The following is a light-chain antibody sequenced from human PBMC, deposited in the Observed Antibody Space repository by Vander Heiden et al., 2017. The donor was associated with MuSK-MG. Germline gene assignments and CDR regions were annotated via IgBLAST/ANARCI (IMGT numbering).Light chain of an antibody. V-gene: IGKV1-27*01. CDR3: QKYNSASFT. Sequence: DIQMTQSPSSLSASVGDRVTITCRASQGILNYLAWYQQKPGKVPKLLIYAASTLESGVPSRFSGTGFGTDFTLTISGLQPEDVATYYCQKYNSASFTFGHGTKVDIK. J-gene: IGKJ3*01. CDR2: AAS. CDR1: QGILNY.